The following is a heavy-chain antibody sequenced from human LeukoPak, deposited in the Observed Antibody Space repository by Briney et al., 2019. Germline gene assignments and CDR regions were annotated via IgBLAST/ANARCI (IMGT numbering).Heavy chain of an antibody. V-gene: IGHV3-23*01. D-gene: IGHD3-10*01. CDR1: GFTFSSYA. CDR3: AKRPNYGSGSYYFDY. J-gene: IGHJ4*02. CDR2: ISGSGGST. Sequence: GGSLRLSCAASGFTFSSYAMSWVRQAPGKGLEWVSAISGSGGSTYYADSVKGRFTISRDNSENTLYLQMNSLRAEDTAVYYCAKRPNYGSGSYYFDYWGQGTLVTVSS.